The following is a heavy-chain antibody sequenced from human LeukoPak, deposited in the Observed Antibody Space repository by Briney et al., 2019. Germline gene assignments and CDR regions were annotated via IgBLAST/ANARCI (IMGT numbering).Heavy chain of an antibody. D-gene: IGHD3-10*01. V-gene: IGHV3-9*01. CDR2: ISWNSGSI. J-gene: IGHJ4*02. CDR3: TKAVALSYYASGNYYNR. Sequence: GRSLRLSCAASGFTFDDYAMHWVRQAPGKGLEWVSGISWNSGSIGYADSVKGRFTTSRDNTKNSLFLQMNSLRAEDTAFYYCTKAVALSYYASGNYYNRWGQGTLVTVSS. CDR1: GFTFDDYA.